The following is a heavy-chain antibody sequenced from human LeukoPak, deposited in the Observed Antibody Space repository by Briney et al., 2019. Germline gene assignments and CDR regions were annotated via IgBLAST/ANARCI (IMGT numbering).Heavy chain of an antibody. CDR2: IYTSGST. CDR1: GGSISSGGYY. V-gene: IGHV4-61*02. CDR3: ARVTTGGYYNY. Sequence: SQTLSLTCSVSGGSISSGGYYWSWIRQPAGKGLEWIGRIYTSGSTNYNPSLKSRVTMSFDASNNQFSLRLSSVTAADTAVYYCARVTTGGYYNYWGQGTLVTVSS. D-gene: IGHD3-22*01. J-gene: IGHJ4*02.